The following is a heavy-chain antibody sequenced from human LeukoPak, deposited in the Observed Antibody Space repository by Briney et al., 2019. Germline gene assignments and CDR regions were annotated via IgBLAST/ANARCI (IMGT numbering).Heavy chain of an antibody. D-gene: IGHD6-25*01. Sequence: SETLSLTCTVSGGSISSYYWSWIRQPPGKGLEWIGYIYYSGSTNYNPFLKSRVTISVDTSKNQFSLELSSVTAADTAVYYCARAPGAATFDPWGQGTLVTVSS. J-gene: IGHJ5*02. CDR2: IYYSGST. CDR1: GGSISSYY. V-gene: IGHV4-59*01. CDR3: ARAPGAATFDP.